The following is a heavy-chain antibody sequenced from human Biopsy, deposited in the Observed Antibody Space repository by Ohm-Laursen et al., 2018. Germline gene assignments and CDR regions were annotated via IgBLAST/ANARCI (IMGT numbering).Heavy chain of an antibody. J-gene: IGHJ6*01. V-gene: IGHV3-30*18. Sequence: SLRLSCTASRFTFSTYGMHWARQAPGKGLEWVAVISFDGSDQRYADSVKGRFTISRDNSKNTLYLQMNSLRAEDTAVFYCVKDRGAAGTDYYYGMDVWGQGTTVTVSS. CDR2: ISFDGSDQ. D-gene: IGHD6-13*01. CDR1: RFTFSTYG. CDR3: VKDRGAAGTDYYYGMDV.